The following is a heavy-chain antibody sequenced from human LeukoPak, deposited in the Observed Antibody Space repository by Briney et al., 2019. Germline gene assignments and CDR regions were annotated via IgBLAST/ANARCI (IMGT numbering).Heavy chain of an antibody. D-gene: IGHD3-3*01. J-gene: IGHJ4*02. CDR1: GGSISSNNYF. Sequence: PSETLSLTCTVSGGSISSNNYFWGWIRQPPGKGLRWIGSIYYSGSTYYNPSLKSRVTISVDTSKNQFSLKLNSVTAADTAMYYCQSRFLEWLLDYWGQGTLVTVSS. V-gene: IGHV4-39*01. CDR2: IYYSGST. CDR3: QSRFLEWLLDY.